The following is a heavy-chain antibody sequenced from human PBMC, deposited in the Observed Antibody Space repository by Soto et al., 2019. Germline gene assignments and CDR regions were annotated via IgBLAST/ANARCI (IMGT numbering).Heavy chain of an antibody. CDR1: GYTFVSFG. Sequence: QVQLVQSGAEVKKPGASVKVSCKASGYTFVSFGINWVRQAPGQGLEWLGRISPYNGDTSYAEKFRGRVAMTTDTSSSTVYLELRSLRSDDTSVYYGARDQTKWLRDASDIWGQGSMVTVSS. J-gene: IGHJ3*02. CDR3: ARDQTKWLRDASDI. V-gene: IGHV1-18*01. CDR2: ISPYNGDT. D-gene: IGHD2-8*01.